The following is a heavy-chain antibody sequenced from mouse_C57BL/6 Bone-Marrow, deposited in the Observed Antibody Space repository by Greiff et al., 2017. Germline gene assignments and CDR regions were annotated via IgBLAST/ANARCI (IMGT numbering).Heavy chain of an antibody. J-gene: IGHJ2*01. CDR3: TSWNYSSYGY. V-gene: IGHV14-4*01. D-gene: IGHD2-5*01. CDR2: IDPENGDT. Sequence: EVKLQESGAELVRPGASVKLSCTASGFNIKDDYMPWVKQSPEQGLEWIGWIDPENGDTEYASKFQGKATITADTSSNTAYLQLSRLTSEDTAVYYCTSWNYSSYGYWGQGTTLTVSS. CDR1: GFNIKDDY.